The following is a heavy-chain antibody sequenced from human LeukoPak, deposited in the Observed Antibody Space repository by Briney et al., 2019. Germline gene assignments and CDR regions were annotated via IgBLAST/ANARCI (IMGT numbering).Heavy chain of an antibody. Sequence: GVSLRLSCAASGFTFSSYEMNWVRQAPGKGLEWVSYISSSGSTIKYAESVKGRFTISRDNAKNSLYLQMNSLRAEDTAVYYCARDGSVHGDFTQGFDYWGQGTLVTVSS. CDR3: ARDGSVHGDFTQGFDY. D-gene: IGHD4-17*01. V-gene: IGHV3-48*03. CDR1: GFTFSSYE. J-gene: IGHJ4*02. CDR2: ISSSGSTI.